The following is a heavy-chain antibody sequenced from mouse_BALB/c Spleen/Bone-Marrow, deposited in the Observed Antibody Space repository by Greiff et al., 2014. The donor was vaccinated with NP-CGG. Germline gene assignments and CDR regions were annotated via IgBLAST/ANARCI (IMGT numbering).Heavy chain of an antibody. J-gene: IGHJ1*01. CDR1: GFTFGSYT. CDR2: ISNGGGTT. CDR3: ARNGLRRDWYFDV. Sequence: EVQVVESGGGLVQPGGSLKLSCVVSGFTFGSYTMSWVRQTPEKRLEWVAYISNGGGTTYYPDTVKGRFTISRDNAKNTLYLQMSSLKSEDTAMYYCARNGLRRDWYFDVWGAGTTVTVSS. V-gene: IGHV5-12-2*01. D-gene: IGHD2-2*01.